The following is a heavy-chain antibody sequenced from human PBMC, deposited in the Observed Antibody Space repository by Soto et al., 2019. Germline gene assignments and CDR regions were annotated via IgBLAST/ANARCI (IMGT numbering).Heavy chain of an antibody. Sequence: GGPLRLSCAASVFTFSSYSMNWVRQAPGKGLEWVSSISSSSYIYYADSVKGRFTISRDNAKNSLYLQMNSLRAEDTAVYYCARDRSNWEVFWYYYYGMDVWGQGTTVTVSS. V-gene: IGHV3-21*01. D-gene: IGHD3-10*01. CDR3: ARDRSNWEVFWYYYYGMDV. CDR2: ISSSSYI. J-gene: IGHJ6*02. CDR1: VFTFSSYS.